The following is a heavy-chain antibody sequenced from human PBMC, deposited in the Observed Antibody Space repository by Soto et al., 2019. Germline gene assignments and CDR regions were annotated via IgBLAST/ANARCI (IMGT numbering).Heavy chain of an antibody. J-gene: IGHJ4*02. CDR1: GFNLSSYA. CDR3: ARVGAHCGEFDYFDS. CDR2: ITRFIARA. V-gene: IGHV3-21*06. D-gene: IGHD3-10*01. Sequence: XESLRLSCSASGFNLSSYAMNWVRQAPGKGLEWVSSITRFIARAYFADSVKGRFTIFRDNSENSVYLQVNSLRAEDTAVYYCARVGAHCGEFDYFDSCGQGTPVTVSS.